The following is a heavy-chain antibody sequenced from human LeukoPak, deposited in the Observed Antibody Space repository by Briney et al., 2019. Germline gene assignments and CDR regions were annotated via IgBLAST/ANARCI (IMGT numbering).Heavy chain of an antibody. CDR3: ARGIDDGDNWFDP. V-gene: IGHV3-20*04. Sequence: GGSLRLSCAASGFSFSTYWMTWVRQAPGKGLEWVSGINWNGGSTGYVDSVKGRFTISRDNAKNSLYLQMNSLRAEDTALYYCARGIDDGDNWFDPWGQGTLVTVSS. J-gene: IGHJ5*02. CDR2: INWNGGST. D-gene: IGHD1-1*01. CDR1: GFSFSTYW.